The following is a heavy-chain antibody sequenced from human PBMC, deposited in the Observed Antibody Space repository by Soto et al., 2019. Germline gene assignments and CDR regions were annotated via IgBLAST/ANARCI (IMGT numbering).Heavy chain of an antibody. CDR2: IKSKIDGGTT. CDR1: GFAVSDAW. V-gene: IGHV3-15*07. J-gene: IGHJ4*02. CDR3: AKHPGDNRGWYYFDY. Sequence: GGSLRLSCAASGFAVSDAWVNWVRQATGKGLEWVGRIKSKIDGGTTDYAAPVKGRFAVSRDDSNNMVYLQMNSLRAEDTAVYYCAKHPGDNRGWYYFDYWGRGTLVTVSS. D-gene: IGHD6-19*01.